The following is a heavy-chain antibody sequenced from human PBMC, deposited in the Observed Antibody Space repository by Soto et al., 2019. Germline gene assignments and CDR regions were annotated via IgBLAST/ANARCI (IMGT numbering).Heavy chain of an antibody. V-gene: IGHV4-4*07. CDR3: ARDGMTTGDT. CDR2: GFSSVSA. Sequence: SETLSLTCIVSGVSVRSYTWSWVRQPANKGLEWIGRGFSSVSATYNPSLKSRVSISMDTPENRISLKLDSVTAADAGVYFCARDGMTTGDTWGPGTLVTVSS. CDR1: GVSVRSYT. J-gene: IGHJ4*02. D-gene: IGHD2-21*02.